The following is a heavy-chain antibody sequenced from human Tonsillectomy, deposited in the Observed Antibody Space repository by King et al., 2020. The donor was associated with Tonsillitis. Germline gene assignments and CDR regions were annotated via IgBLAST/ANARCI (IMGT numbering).Heavy chain of an antibody. V-gene: IGHV3-30-3*01. J-gene: IGHJ6*02. D-gene: IGHD2-2*01. Sequence: VQLVESGGGVVQPGRSLRLSCAASGFTFSSYAMHWVRQAPGKGLEWVAVISYDGSNKYYADSVKGLFTISRDNSKNTLYLQMNSLRAEDTAVYYCARESIVVVPDYYYYYGMDVWGQGTTVTVSS. CDR2: ISYDGSNK. CDR1: GFTFSSYA. CDR3: ARESIVVVPDYYYYYGMDV.